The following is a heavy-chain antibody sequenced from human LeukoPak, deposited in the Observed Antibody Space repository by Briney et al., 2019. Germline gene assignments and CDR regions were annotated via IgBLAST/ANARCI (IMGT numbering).Heavy chain of an antibody. D-gene: IGHD6-19*01. CDR3: AGLVPATYYYYGMDV. V-gene: IGHV4-59*08. J-gene: IGHJ6*02. Sequence: PSETLSLTCTVSGGSLSSYYWSWIRQPPGKGLEWIGYIYYSGSTNYNPSLKSRVTISVDTSKNHFSLKLSSVTAADTAVYYCAGLVPATYYYYGMDVWGQGTTVTVSS. CDR2: IYYSGST. CDR1: GGSLSSYY.